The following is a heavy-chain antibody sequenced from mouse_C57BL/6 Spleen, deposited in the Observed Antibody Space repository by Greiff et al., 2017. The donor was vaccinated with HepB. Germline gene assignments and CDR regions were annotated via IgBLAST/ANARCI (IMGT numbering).Heavy chain of an antibody. CDR2: IDPEDGDT. Sequence: VQLQQSGAELVRPGASVKLSCTASGFNIKDYYMHWVKQRPEQGLEWIGRIDPEDGDTEYAPKFQGKATMTADTSSNTAYLQLSSLTSEDTAVYYCTTGGSSYVLFDYWGQGTTRTVSS. CDR3: TTGGSSYVLFDY. CDR1: GFNIKDYY. D-gene: IGHD1-1*01. V-gene: IGHV14-1*01. J-gene: IGHJ2*01.